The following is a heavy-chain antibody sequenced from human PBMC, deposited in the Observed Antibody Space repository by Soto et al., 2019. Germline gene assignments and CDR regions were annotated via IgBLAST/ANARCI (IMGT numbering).Heavy chain of an antibody. CDR3: TSNYYDSSGYLDY. D-gene: IGHD3-22*01. CDR1: GFTFSNAW. Sequence: GGSLRLSCAASGFTFSNAWMSWVRQAPGKGLEWVGRIKSKTDGGTTDYAAPVKGRFTISRGDSKNTLYLQMNSLKTEDTAVYYCTSNYYDSSGYLDYWGQGTLVTVSS. J-gene: IGHJ4*02. CDR2: IKSKTDGGTT. V-gene: IGHV3-15*01.